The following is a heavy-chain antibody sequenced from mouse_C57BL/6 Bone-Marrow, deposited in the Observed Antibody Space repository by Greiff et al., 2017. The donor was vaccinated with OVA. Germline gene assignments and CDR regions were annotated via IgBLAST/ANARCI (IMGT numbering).Heavy chain of an antibody. D-gene: IGHD1-1*01. J-gene: IGHJ2*01. Sequence: QVHVKQSGAELVKPGASVKLSCKASGYTFTSYWMHWVKQRPGQGLEWIGMIHPNSGSTNYNEKFKSKATLTVDKSSSTAYMQLSSLTSEDSAVYYCARFTTVVLDYWGQGTTLTVSS. CDR3: ARFTTVVLDY. CDR2: IHPNSGST. CDR1: GYTFTSYW. V-gene: IGHV1-64*01.